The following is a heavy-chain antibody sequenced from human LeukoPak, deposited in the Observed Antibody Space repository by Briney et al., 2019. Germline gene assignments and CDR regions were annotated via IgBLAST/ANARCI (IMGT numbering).Heavy chain of an antibody. CDR2: INHSGST. CDR3: ARARTGRWYYFDY. V-gene: IGHV4-34*01. CDR1: GGSFSGYY. D-gene: IGHD3-10*01. Sequence: SETLSLTCAVYGGSFSGYYWSWIRQPLGKGLEWIGEINHSGSTNYNPSLKSRVTISVDTSKNQFSLKLSSVTAADTAVYYCARARTGRWYYFDYWGQGTLVTVSS. J-gene: IGHJ4*02.